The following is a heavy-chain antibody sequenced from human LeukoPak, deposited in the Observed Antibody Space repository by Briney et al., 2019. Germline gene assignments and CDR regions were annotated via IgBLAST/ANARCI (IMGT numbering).Heavy chain of an antibody. CDR2: INHSGST. Sequence: ASETLSLTCAVYGGSFSGYYWSWIRQPPGKGLEWIGEINHSGSTNYNPSLKSRVTISVDTSKNQFSLKLSSVTAADTAVYYCALGLYCGGDCPHDAFDIWGQGTMVTVSS. CDR3: ALGLYCGGDCPHDAFDI. J-gene: IGHJ3*02. CDR1: GGSFSGYY. D-gene: IGHD2-21*01. V-gene: IGHV4-34*01.